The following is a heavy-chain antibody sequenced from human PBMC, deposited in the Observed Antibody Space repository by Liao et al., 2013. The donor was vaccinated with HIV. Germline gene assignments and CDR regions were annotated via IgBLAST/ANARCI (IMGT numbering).Heavy chain of an antibody. Sequence: QVQLQESGPGLVKPSQTLSLTCTVSGGSISSGSYYWSWIRQPAGKGLEWSGRIHTSGSTNYNPSLKSRITISLDTSKNQFSLKLSSVTAADTAVYYCARDNYDFWSGYYYYMDVWGKGTTVTVSS. CDR3: ARDNYDFWSGYYYYMDV. J-gene: IGHJ6*03. D-gene: IGHD3-3*01. CDR1: GGSISSGSYY. V-gene: IGHV4-61*02. CDR2: IHTSGST.